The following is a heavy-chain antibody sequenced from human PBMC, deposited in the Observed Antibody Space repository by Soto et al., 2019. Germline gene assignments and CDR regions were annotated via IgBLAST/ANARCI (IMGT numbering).Heavy chain of an antibody. Sequence: QVQLVQSGAEVKKPGASVKVSYVASGYTFTDHYIHWVRQDPGQGLEWMGWINPHSGDTIYAQKFQGRVTLTRDTSISTAYMELSRLRSDDTAVYYCARGRTVNFYGMDVWGQGTTVTVSS. D-gene: IGHD4-17*01. CDR2: INPHSGDT. J-gene: IGHJ6*02. CDR1: GYTFTDHY. CDR3: ARGRTVNFYGMDV. V-gene: IGHV1-2*02.